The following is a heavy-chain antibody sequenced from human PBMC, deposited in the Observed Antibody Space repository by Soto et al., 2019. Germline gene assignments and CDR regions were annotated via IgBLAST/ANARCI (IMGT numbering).Heavy chain of an antibody. J-gene: IGHJ6*02. CDR3: AKSIAAAGPSALDYYYGMDV. V-gene: IGHV3-30*18. Sequence: PGGSLRLSCAASGFTFSSYGMHWVRQAPGKGLEWVAVISYDGSNKYYADSVKGRFTISRDNSKNTLYLQMNSLRAEDTAVYYCAKSIAAAGPSALDYYYGMDVWGQGTTVTVSS. CDR2: ISYDGSNK. D-gene: IGHD6-13*01. CDR1: GFTFSSYG.